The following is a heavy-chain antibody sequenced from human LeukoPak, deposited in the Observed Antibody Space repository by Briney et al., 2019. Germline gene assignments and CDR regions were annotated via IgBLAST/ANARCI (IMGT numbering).Heavy chain of an antibody. J-gene: IGHJ4*02. CDR1: GFTFGDYA. CDR3: TRAVYCSSTSCYGDDDY. Sequence: GGSLRLSCTASGFTFGDYAMSWVRQAPGKGLEWVGFIRSKAYGGTTEYAASVKGRFTISRDDSKSIAYLQMNSLKTEDTAVYYCTRAVYCSSTSCYGDDDYWGQGTLVTVSS. V-gene: IGHV3-49*04. D-gene: IGHD2-2*01. CDR2: IRSKAYGGTT.